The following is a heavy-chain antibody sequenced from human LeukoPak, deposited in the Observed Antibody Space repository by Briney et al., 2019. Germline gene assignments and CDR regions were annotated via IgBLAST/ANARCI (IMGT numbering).Heavy chain of an antibody. J-gene: IGHJ4*02. Sequence: ASVKVSCKASGYTFTNYAMNWVRQAPGQGLEWMGGINTNTGNPTHAQGFTGRFVFSLDTSVSTAYLQISSLKAEDTAVYYCASLSSYGYWGEYYFDYWGQGTLVTVSS. D-gene: IGHD5-18*01. CDR2: INTNTGNP. CDR1: GYTFTNYA. CDR3: ASLSSYGYWGEYYFDY. V-gene: IGHV7-4-1*02.